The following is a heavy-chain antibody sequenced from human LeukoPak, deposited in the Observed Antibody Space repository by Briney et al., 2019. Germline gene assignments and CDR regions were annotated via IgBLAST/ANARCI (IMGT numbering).Heavy chain of an antibody. CDR3: ATLDRNDDY. CDR1: GFTFDDYA. Sequence: GGSLRLSCAASGFTFDDYAMHWVRQAPGKGLEWVSGISWNSGSIGYADSVKGRFTISRDNAKNSLYLQMNSLRAEDTALYYCATLDRNDDYWGQGTLVTVSS. J-gene: IGHJ4*02. D-gene: IGHD1-1*01. CDR2: ISWNSGSI. V-gene: IGHV3-9*01.